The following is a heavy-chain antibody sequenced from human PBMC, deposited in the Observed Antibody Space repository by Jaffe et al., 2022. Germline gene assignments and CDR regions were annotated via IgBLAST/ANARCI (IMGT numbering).Heavy chain of an antibody. D-gene: IGHD6-13*01. J-gene: IGHJ4*02. CDR2: IYSGGST. CDR3: ARGHSSSWRGSPGCFDY. Sequence: EVQLVESGGGLVQPGGSLRLSCAASGFTVSSNYMSWVRQAPGKGLEWVSVIYSGGSTYYADSVKGRFTISRDNSKNTLYLQMNSLRAEDTAVYYCARGHSSSWRGSPGCFDYWGQGTLVTVSS. V-gene: IGHV3-66*02. CDR1: GFTVSSNY.